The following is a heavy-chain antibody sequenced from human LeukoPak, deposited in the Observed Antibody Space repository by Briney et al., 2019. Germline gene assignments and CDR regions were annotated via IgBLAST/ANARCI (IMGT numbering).Heavy chain of an antibody. CDR3: ARHLTGTRSLDY. D-gene: IGHD1-14*01. V-gene: IGHV4-59*08. CDR1: GDSSSAYY. J-gene: IGHJ4*02. Sequence: SETLHPSCTVSGDSSSAYYCSWILQSPGKGLEWIAYIYYSGSTNYNPSLKSRVTISVDTSKNQFSLKLSSVTAADAAVYYCARHLTGTRSLDYWGQGTLVTVSS. CDR2: IYYSGST.